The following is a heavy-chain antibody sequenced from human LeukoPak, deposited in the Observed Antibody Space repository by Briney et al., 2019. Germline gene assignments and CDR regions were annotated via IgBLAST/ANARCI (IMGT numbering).Heavy chain of an antibody. CDR3: AKESDSSGYYYFDY. J-gene: IGHJ4*02. D-gene: IGHD3-22*01. V-gene: IGHV3-9*01. CDR1: GFTFDEYA. CDR2: INWNSDNI. Sequence: GGSLRLPCAVSGFTFDEYAMHWVRQAPGKGLEWVSGINWNSDNIDYADSVKGRFTISRDNAKNSLFLQMNYLRPEDTALYYCAKESDSSGYYYFDYWGQGTLVTVSS.